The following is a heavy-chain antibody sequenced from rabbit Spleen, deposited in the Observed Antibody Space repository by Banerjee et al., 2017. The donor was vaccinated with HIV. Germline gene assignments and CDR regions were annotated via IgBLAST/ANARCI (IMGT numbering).Heavy chain of an antibody. CDR3: ARGSSDYGTRLDL. D-gene: IGHD1-1*01. Sequence: LEESGGGLVKPGGTLTLTCTVSGFSFSSNWICWVRQAPGKGLEWIGCINTGSDTTYYASWAKGRFTISKTSSTMVTLQMTSLTAADTATYFCARGSSDYGTRLDLWGPGTLVTVS. J-gene: IGHJ3*01. V-gene: IGHV1S45*01. CDR2: INTGSDTT. CDR1: GFSFSSNW.